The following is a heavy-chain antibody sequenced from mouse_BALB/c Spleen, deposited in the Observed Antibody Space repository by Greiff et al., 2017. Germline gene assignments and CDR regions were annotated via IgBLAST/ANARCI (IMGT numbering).Heavy chain of an antibody. CDR2: ISCYNGAT. CDR3: AREHGSSSRYYAMDY. J-gene: IGHJ4*01. Sequence: LVKTGASVKISCKASGYSFTGYYMHWVKQSHGKSLEWIGYISCYNGATSYNQKFKGKATFTVDTSSSTAYMQFNSLTSEDSAVYYCAREHGSSSRYYAMDYWGQGTSVTVSS. CDR1: GYSFTGYY. D-gene: IGHD1-1*01. V-gene: IGHV1S34*01.